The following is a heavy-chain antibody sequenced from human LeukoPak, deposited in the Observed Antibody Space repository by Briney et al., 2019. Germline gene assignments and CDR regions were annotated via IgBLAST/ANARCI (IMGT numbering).Heavy chain of an antibody. D-gene: IGHD2-2*01. V-gene: IGHV3-23*01. CDR2: IVGSGGST. J-gene: IGHJ4*02. CDR3: AKTPGEVVPAASYYFDY. CDR1: GFTFSDYG. Sequence: GGSLRLSCAAAGFTFSDYGMNWVRQAPGKGLEWVSGIVGSGGSTYYADSVKGRFTISRDTSKNTLYLQMNSLRAEDTAVYYCAKTPGEVVPAASYYFDYWGQGTLVTVSS.